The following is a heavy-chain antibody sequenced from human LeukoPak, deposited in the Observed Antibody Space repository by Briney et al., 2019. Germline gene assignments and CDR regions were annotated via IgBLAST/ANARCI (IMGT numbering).Heavy chain of an antibody. CDR2: ISGNSNYI. D-gene: IGHD3-22*01. V-gene: IGHV3-21*01. Sequence: GGSLRLSCAASGFTFSSYWMSWVRQAPGKGLEWVSSISGNSNYIYYADSLKGRFTISRDNAKNSLFLQMNSLRAEDTAVYYCAREISSYYYVALNDYWGQGTPVTVSS. CDR3: AREISSYYYVALNDY. J-gene: IGHJ4*02. CDR1: GFTFSSYW.